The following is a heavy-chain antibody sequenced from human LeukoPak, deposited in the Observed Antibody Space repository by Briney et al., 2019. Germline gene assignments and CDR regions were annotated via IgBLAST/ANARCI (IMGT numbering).Heavy chain of an antibody. CDR2: IYSGGST. Sequence: GGSLRLSCAASGFTFSTYSMNWVRQAPGKGLEWVSVIYSGGSTYYADSVKGRFTISRDNSKNTLYLQMNSLRAEDTAVYYCARGTRGYFDYWGQGTLVTVSS. CDR1: GFTFSTYS. J-gene: IGHJ4*02. D-gene: IGHD3-10*01. CDR3: ARGTRGYFDY. V-gene: IGHV3-53*01.